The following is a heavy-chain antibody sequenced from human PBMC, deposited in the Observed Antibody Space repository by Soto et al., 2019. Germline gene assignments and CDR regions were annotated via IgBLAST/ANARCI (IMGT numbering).Heavy chain of an antibody. V-gene: IGHV4-38-2*01. CDR1: GDSIISIYH. CDR3: ARTDTVGYYPY. J-gene: IGHJ4*02. CDR2: IYHTGTT. D-gene: IGHD2-2*03. Sequence: PSLTCAVSGDSIISIYHWALIRQPPAKGLEWVASIYHTGTTYYNPSLTSRVNISVETYKNQFSLKLSSVTAADSAMYYCARTDTVGYYPYLGEGTLVAVSS.